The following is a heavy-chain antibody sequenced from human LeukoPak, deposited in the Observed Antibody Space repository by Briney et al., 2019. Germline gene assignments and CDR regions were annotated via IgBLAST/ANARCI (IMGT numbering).Heavy chain of an antibody. CDR1: GFSISDYY. J-gene: IGHJ4*02. Sequence: GGSLRLSCAASGFSISDYYMSWIRQAPGKRLEWVSYIGSSGGPIYYADSVKGRFTISRDNAKNSLYLQMNSLRAEDTAVYYCARDRNIYFDYWGQGTLVTVSS. CDR3: ARDRNIYFDY. CDR2: IGSSGGPI. V-gene: IGHV3-11*04. D-gene: IGHD1-14*01.